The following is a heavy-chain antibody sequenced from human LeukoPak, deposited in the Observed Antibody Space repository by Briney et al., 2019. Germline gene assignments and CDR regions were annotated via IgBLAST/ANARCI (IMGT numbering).Heavy chain of an antibody. D-gene: IGHD6-13*01. CDR1: GGSISSSSYY. Sequence: SETLSLTCTVSGGSISSSSYYWGWIRQPPGKGLEWIGYIYTSGSTNYNPSLKSRVTISVDTSKNQFSLKLSSVTAADTAVYYCARQGSSWEFDYWGQGTLVTVSS. J-gene: IGHJ4*02. CDR2: IYTSGST. CDR3: ARQGSSWEFDY. V-gene: IGHV4-61*05.